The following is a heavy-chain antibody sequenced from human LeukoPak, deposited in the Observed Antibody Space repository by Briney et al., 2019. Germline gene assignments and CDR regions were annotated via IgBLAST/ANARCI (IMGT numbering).Heavy chain of an antibody. CDR2: INSDGSST. CDR3: ARDVDYHVTSECFDY. J-gene: IGHJ4*02. CDR1: GFTFSSYW. Sequence: GGPLTLSCAASGFTFSSYWMHWARQAPGKGLVWVSRINSDGSSTTYADSVKGRFTIARDNAKNTLYLQMNSLRPEDTAVYYCARDVDYHVTSECFDYWGQGTLVTVSS. D-gene: IGHD3-22*01. V-gene: IGHV3-74*03.